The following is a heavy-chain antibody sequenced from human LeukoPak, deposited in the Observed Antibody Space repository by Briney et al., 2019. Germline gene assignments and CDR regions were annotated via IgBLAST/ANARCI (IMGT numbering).Heavy chain of an antibody. CDR3: AKDRAARGRGNYFYMDV. CDR2: ISSSSRTT. Sequence: AGGSLRLSCAASGFTFSSFGMNWVRQAPGKGLEWVSYISSSSRTTYYADSVKGRFTISRDNRENSLYLQMNSLRPEDTALYYCAKDRAARGRGNYFYMDVWGKGTTVTVSS. D-gene: IGHD2/OR15-2a*01. J-gene: IGHJ6*03. V-gene: IGHV3-48*04. CDR1: GFTFSSFG.